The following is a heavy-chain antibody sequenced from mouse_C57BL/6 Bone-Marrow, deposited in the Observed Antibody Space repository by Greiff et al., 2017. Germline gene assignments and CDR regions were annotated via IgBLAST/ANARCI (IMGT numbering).Heavy chain of an antibody. Sequence: EVKLVESGGDLVKPGGSLKLSCAASGFTFSSYGMSWVRQTPDKRLEWVATISSGGSYTYYPDSVKGRFTISRDNAKNTLYLQMSSLKSEDTAMYYCARHVLPYYFDYWCQGTTLTVSS. D-gene: IGHD2-12*01. V-gene: IGHV5-6*01. CDR2: ISSGGSYT. CDR3: ARHVLPYYFDY. CDR1: GFTFSSYG. J-gene: IGHJ2*01.